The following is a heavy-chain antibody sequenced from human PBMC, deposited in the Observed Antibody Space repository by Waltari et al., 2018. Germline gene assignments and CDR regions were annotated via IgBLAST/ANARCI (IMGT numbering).Heavy chain of an antibody. J-gene: IGHJ4*02. Sequence: EVQILESGGGVVQPGASLRLSCAVSVFTFSSSGRHWGRQAPGKGLEWVSGVGATGDWTYNADSVKGRFTIARDNSKNFLYLKMNRLRGDDTAVYYCAKTIRFSERLPFDSWGQGTLVTVSS. CDR3: AKTIRFSERLPFDS. D-gene: IGHD3-3*01. CDR2: VGATGDWT. V-gene: IGHV3-23*01. CDR1: VFTFSSSG.